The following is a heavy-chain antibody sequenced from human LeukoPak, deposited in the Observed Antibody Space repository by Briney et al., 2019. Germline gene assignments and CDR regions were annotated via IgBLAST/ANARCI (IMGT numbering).Heavy chain of an antibody. CDR3: AMITMRVVVTEQSFDY. D-gene: IGHD3-22*01. V-gene: IGHV3-23*01. CDR1: GFTFSNYA. J-gene: IGHJ4*02. Sequence: GGSLRLSCAASGFTFSNYALSWVRQAPGKGLEWVSSISDSGGGTYYADSVKGRFTISRDNSKNTLYLQMNSLGAEDTAVYYCAMITMRVVVTEQSFDYWGQGTLVTVSS. CDR2: ISDSGGGT.